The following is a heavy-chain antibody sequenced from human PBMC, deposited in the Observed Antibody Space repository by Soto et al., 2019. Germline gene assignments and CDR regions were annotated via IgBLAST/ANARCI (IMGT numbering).Heavy chain of an antibody. D-gene: IGHD2-8*02. Sequence: EVHLLDSGGGLVQPGGSLRLSCAASEFTFSSYAMSWVRQAPGKGLEWVSGIDKSAESAFYADSVKGRFTISRDNSKNTLYLQINSLRVEDTAVYYCAKAGGVIDDTTVYRQIDYWGQGPLVTVSS. V-gene: IGHV3-23*01. CDR3: AKAGGVIDDTTVYRQIDY. J-gene: IGHJ4*02. CDR1: EFTFSSYA. CDR2: IDKSAESA.